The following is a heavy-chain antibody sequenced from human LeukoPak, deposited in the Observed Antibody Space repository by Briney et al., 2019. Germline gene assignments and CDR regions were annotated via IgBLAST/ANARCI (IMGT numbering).Heavy chain of an antibody. J-gene: IGHJ6*03. CDR2: INPNSGGT. Sequence: ASVKVSCKASGYTFTGYYMHWVRQAPGQGLEWMGWINPNSGGTNYAQKFQGRVTMTRDTSISTAYMELSRLRSDDTAVYYCARGSSSSWYTYYYYYMDVWGKGTTVTISS. CDR1: GYTFTGYY. CDR3: ARGSSSSWYTYYYYYMDV. V-gene: IGHV1-2*02. D-gene: IGHD6-13*01.